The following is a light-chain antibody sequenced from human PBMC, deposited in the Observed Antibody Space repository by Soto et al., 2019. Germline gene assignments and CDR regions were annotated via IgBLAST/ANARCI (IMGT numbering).Light chain of an antibody. V-gene: IGKV3-11*01. Sequence: EIVLTQSPATLSLSPGERATLSCRASQSVSSYLAWYQQKPGQAPGLLIYDASNRATGIPARFSGSGSGTDFTLTISSLEPEDFAVYYCQQYGSSPYTFGQGTK. CDR1: QSVSSY. J-gene: IGKJ2*01. CDR2: DAS. CDR3: QQYGSSPYT.